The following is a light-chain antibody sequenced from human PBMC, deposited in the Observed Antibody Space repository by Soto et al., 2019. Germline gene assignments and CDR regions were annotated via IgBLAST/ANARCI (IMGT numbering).Light chain of an antibody. Sequence: QLVLTQPPSVSGAPGQRVTISCTGSSSNIGAGYDVHWYQQLPGTAPKLLIYGNSNRPSGVPDRFSGSKSGTSASLAITGLQAEDEADYSCQSYDSSLSGSVVFGGGTKLPVL. CDR1: SSNIGAGYD. J-gene: IGLJ3*02. CDR3: QSYDSSLSGSVV. CDR2: GNS. V-gene: IGLV1-40*01.